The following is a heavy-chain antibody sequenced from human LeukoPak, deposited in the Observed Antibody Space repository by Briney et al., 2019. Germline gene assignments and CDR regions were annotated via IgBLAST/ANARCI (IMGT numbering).Heavy chain of an antibody. CDR2: ISSSSSYI. Sequence: GGSLRLSCAASGFTFSSYSMNWVRQAPGKGLEWVSSISSSSSYIYYADSVKGRSTISRDNAKNSLYLQMNSLRAEDTAVYYCARVLTVGVDYWGQGTLVTVSS. J-gene: IGHJ4*02. CDR1: GFTFSSYS. CDR3: ARVLTVGVDY. D-gene: IGHD1-26*01. V-gene: IGHV3-21*01.